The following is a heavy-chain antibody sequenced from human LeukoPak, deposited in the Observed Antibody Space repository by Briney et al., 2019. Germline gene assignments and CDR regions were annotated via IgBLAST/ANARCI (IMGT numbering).Heavy chain of an antibody. D-gene: IGHD1-1*01. CDR2: IDPSGGST. CDR3: AREGGRWNGDY. Sequence: GASVKVSCKASGYTFTSYYMHWVRQAPGQGLEWMGIIDPSGGSTGYSQKFQGRVTMTRDMSTSTVYMELNSLRSEDTAVYYCAREGGRWNGDYWGQGTLVTVSS. J-gene: IGHJ4*02. CDR1: GYTFTSYY. V-gene: IGHV1-46*01.